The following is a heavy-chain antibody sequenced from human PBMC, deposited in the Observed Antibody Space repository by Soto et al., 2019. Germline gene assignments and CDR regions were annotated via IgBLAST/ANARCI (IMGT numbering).Heavy chain of an antibody. CDR1: GGSFNYHY. J-gene: IGHJ2*01. CDR3: ARGPAAAGNWYFDF. D-gene: IGHD6-13*01. Sequence: QVQLQQWGTGLLKPSETLSLTCAVSGGSFNYHYWSWLRQPPGKGLEWLGEIIRDGGAHYNPSLKSRVSITLDSIKKQVSLTLDSVTAADTAVYFCARGPAAAGNWYFDFWGRGTLVTVSS. V-gene: IGHV4-34*02. CDR2: IIRDGGA.